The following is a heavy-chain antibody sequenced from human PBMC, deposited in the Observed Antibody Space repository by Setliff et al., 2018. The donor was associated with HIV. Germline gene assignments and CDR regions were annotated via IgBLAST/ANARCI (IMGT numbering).Heavy chain of an antibody. Sequence: GGSLRLSCAASGFTFSSYAMSWVRQAPGKGLEWVSVISGSGGITYYADSVKGRFTIYRDNSKNTLYLQMNSLRAEDTAVYYCARGLKSGYFWSFDSWGQGTLVTVSS. V-gene: IGHV3-23*01. D-gene: IGHD5-12*01. J-gene: IGHJ4*02. CDR1: GFTFSSYA. CDR3: ARGLKSGYFWSFDS. CDR2: ISGSGGIT.